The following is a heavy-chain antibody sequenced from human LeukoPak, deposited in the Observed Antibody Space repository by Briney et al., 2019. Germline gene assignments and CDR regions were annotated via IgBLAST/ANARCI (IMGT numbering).Heavy chain of an antibody. J-gene: IGHJ5*02. Sequence: SETLSLTCAVYGGSSSGYYWSWIRQPPGKGLEWIGEIYHSGSTNYNPSLKSRVTISVDKSKNQFSLKLSSVTAADTAVYYCARGGDPWGQGTLVTVSS. V-gene: IGHV4-34*01. CDR1: GGSSSGYY. CDR3: ARGGDP. CDR2: IYHSGST.